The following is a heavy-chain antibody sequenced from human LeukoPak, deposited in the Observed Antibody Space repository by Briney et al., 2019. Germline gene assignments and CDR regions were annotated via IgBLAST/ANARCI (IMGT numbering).Heavy chain of an antibody. CDR1: GYTFTGYY. V-gene: IGHV1-2*04. D-gene: IGHD2-15*01. CDR2: INPNSGGT. J-gene: IGHJ5*02. CDR3: ARDNLGYCSGGSYYSHNWFDP. Sequence: ASVKVSCKASGYTFTGYYMHWVRQAPGKGLEWMGWINPNSGGTNYAQKFQGWVTMTRDTSISTAYMELSRLRSDDTAVYYCARDNLGYCSGGSYYSHNWFDPWGQGTLVTVSS.